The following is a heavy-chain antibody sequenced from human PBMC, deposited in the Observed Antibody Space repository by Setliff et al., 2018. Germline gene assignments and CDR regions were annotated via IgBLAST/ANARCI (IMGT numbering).Heavy chain of an antibody. V-gene: IGHV3-23*01. J-gene: IGHJ4*02. CDR1: SFNLANYA. CDR3: AKDGVGPTYTYFFDY. Sequence: PGESLKISCVASSFNLANYAVTWVRQAPGKRLGWVSIINVGGTNTYYRDSVKGRFTISRDNSKSTLYLQMNSLRAEDTAVYYCAKDGVGPTYTYFFDYWGQGTQVTVSS. D-gene: IGHD1-26*01. CDR2: INVGGTNT.